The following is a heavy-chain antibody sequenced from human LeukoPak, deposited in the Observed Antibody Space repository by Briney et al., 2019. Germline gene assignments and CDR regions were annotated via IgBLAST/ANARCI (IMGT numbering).Heavy chain of an antibody. CDR3: ARDFGGDCSGGSCYA. CDR1: GFTFSSYS. J-gene: IGHJ4*02. CDR2: ISSSSSTI. V-gene: IGHV3-48*04. Sequence: GGSLRLSCAASGFTFSSYSVNWVRQAPGKGLEWVSYISSSSSTIYYADSVKGRFTISRDNAKNSLYLQMNSLRAEDTAVYYCARDFGGDCSGGSCYAWGQGTLVTVSP. D-gene: IGHD2-15*01.